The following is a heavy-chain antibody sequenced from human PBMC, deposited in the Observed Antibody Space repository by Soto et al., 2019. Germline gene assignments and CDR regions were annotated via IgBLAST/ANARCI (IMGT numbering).Heavy chain of an antibody. J-gene: IGHJ6*02. V-gene: IGHV3-21*01. Sequence: GGSLKLSCAASGFTFSSYSMNWVRQAPGKGLEWVSSISSSSSYIYYADSVKGRFTISRDNAKNSLYLQMNSLIAEDTAVYYCARDVPGIAVTYYYYYYGMDVWGQGTTVTVSS. CDR3: ARDVPGIAVTYYYYYYGMDV. CDR2: ISSSSSYI. D-gene: IGHD6-19*01. CDR1: GFTFSSYS.